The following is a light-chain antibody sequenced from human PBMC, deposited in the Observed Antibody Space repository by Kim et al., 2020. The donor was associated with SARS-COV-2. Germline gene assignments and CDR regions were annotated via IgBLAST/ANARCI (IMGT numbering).Light chain of an antibody. CDR2: QIS. J-gene: IGKJ1*01. CDR1: QNLEHSDGHTY. Sequence: PSSISSRSSQNLEHSDGHTYLSWLQRRPGQSPRLLIYQISNRFSGVPDRFSGSGAGTDFTLKISRVEAEDVGLYYCMQSTQFPRTFGQGTKVDIK. CDR3: MQSTQFPRT. V-gene: IGKV2-24*01.